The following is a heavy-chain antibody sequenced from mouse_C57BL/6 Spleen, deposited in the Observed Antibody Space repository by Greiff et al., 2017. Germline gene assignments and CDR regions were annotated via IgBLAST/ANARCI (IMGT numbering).Heavy chain of an antibody. CDR3: ARNADYYGSSYWYFDV. V-gene: IGHV2-2*01. D-gene: IGHD1-1*01. Sequence: VKLMESGPGLVQPSQSLSITCTVSGFSLTSYGVHWVRQSPGKGLEWLGVIRSGGSTDYNAAFISRLSISKDNSKSQVFFKMNSLQADDTAIYYCARNADYYGSSYWYFDVWGTGTTVTVSS. CDR2: IRSGGST. CDR1: GFSLTSYG. J-gene: IGHJ1*03.